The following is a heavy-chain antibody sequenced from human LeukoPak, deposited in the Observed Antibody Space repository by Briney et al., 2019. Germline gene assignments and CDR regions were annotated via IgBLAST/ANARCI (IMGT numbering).Heavy chain of an antibody. V-gene: IGHV3-23*01. CDR3: AKAALYSSSSVSYFDY. J-gene: IGHJ4*02. D-gene: IGHD6-6*01. CDR1: GFTFSSHA. Sequence: PGGSLRLSCAASGFTFSSHAMGWVRQAPGKGLEWVSAISGSGGSTYYADSVKGRFTISRDNSKNTLYLQMNSLRAEDTAVYYCAKAALYSSSSVSYFDYWGQGTLVTVSS. CDR2: ISGSGGST.